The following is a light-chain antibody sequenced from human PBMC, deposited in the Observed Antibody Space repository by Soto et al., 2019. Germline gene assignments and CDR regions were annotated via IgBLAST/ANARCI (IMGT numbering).Light chain of an antibody. CDR2: AAS. CDR1: QSISSY. V-gene: IGKV1-39*01. Sequence: DIQMTQAPSSLFASVGGRVTITCRASQSISSYLNWYQQKPGKAPKVLIYAASSLQSGVPSRFSGIGSGTDFTLSISSLQPEDFATYYCQQSYSGPLTFGGGTKVDIK. J-gene: IGKJ4*01. CDR3: QQSYSGPLT.